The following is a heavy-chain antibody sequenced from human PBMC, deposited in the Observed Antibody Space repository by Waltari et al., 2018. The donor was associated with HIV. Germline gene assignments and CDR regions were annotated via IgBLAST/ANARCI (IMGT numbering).Heavy chain of an antibody. V-gene: IGHV3-23*01. CDR1: GFTLSSYA. CDR3: AKVVTIFGVVDPPSWFDP. D-gene: IGHD3-3*01. CDR2: ISGSGGST. Sequence: EVQLLESGGGLVQPGGSLRLSCAASGFTLSSYAMSWVRQAPGKGLEWVSAISGSGGSTYYADSVKGRFTISRDNSKNTLYLQMNSLRAEDTAVYYCAKVVTIFGVVDPPSWFDPWGQGTLVTVSS. J-gene: IGHJ5*02.